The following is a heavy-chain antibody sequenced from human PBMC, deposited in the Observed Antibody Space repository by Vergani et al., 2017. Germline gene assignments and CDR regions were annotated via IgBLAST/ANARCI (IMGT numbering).Heavy chain of an antibody. CDR3: ARVNTDTNGHLYYYYYMDV. Sequence: QVQLQQWGGGLLKPSETLSLTCVVNGGSFTSYHWTWIRQYPAEGLGWLGDIDHTGRPDSNPSLKSRITMSLDKSRNQFSLTLNSVHATDPAIYFCARVNTDTNGHLYYYYYMDVWGQGTAVTVS. J-gene: IGHJ6*03. CDR2: IDHTGRP. D-gene: IGHD2-8*01. CDR1: GGSFTSYH. V-gene: IGHV4-34*01.